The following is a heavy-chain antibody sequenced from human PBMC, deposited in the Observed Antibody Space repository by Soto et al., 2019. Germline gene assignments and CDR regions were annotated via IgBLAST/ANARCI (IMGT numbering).Heavy chain of an antibody. Sequence: QMQLVQSGPEVKKPGTSVKVSCKASGFTFTSSAVQWVQQARGQRLEWIGWIVVGSGNTNYAQKFQERVTITRDMSTSTAYMELSSLRSEDTAVYYCAAGTNDYGDFFPFDYWGQGTLVTVSS. CDR2: IVVGSGNT. CDR1: GFTFTSSA. J-gene: IGHJ4*02. V-gene: IGHV1-58*01. CDR3: AAGTNDYGDFFPFDY. D-gene: IGHD4-17*01.